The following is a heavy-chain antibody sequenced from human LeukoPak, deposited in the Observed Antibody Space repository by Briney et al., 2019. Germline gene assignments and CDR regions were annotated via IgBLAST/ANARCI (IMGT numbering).Heavy chain of an antibody. CDR2: ISYDGSNK. J-gene: IGHJ4*02. CDR1: GFTFSSYG. CDR3: ANMGGPDY. D-gene: IGHD3-16*01. V-gene: IGHV3-30*18. Sequence: GGSLRLSCAASGFTFSSYGMHWVRQAPGKGLEWVAVISYDGSNKYYADSVKGRFTISRDNSKNTLYLQMNSLRAEDTAAYYCANMGGPDYWGQGTLVTVSS.